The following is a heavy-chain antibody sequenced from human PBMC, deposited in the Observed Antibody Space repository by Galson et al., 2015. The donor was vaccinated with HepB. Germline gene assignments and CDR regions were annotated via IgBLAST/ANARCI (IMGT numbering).Heavy chain of an antibody. Sequence: SLRLSCAASGFTFDDYAMHWVRQPPGKGLEWVSGISWNSGSIAYADSVKGRFTISRDNAKNPLYLQMNSLRAEDTALYYCAKGTRDGYNSGSDYWGQGTLVTASS. J-gene: IGHJ4*02. V-gene: IGHV3-9*01. CDR3: AKGTRDGYNSGSDY. CDR2: ISWNSGSI. D-gene: IGHD5-24*01. CDR1: GFTFDDYA.